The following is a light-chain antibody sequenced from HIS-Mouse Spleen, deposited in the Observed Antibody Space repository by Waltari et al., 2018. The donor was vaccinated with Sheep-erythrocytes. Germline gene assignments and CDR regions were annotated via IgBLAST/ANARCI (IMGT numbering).Light chain of an antibody. CDR3: CSYAGSYNHV. CDR2: DVS. CDR1: SSDVGGYYY. Sequence: QSALTQPRSVSGSPGQSVTISCTGTSSDVGGYYYASWYQQHPGKAPQLMLYDVSKRPSGVPDRFSGSKSGNTASLTISGLQAEDEADYYCCSYAGSYNHVFATGTKVTVL. J-gene: IGLJ1*01. V-gene: IGLV2-11*01.